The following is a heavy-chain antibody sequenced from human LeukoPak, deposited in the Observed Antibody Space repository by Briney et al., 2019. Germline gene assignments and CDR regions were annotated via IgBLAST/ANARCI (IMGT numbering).Heavy chain of an antibody. D-gene: IGHD5-18*01. V-gene: IGHV3-21*01. CDR3: ARTNTAMVQALDY. CDR2: ISSSSSYI. Sequence: GGSRRLSCAASGFTFSSYSMNWVRQAPGKGLEWVSSISSSSSYIYYADSVKGRFTISRDNAKNSLYLQVNSLRAEDTAVYYCARTNTAMVQALDYWGQGTLVTVSS. J-gene: IGHJ4*02. CDR1: GFTFSSYS.